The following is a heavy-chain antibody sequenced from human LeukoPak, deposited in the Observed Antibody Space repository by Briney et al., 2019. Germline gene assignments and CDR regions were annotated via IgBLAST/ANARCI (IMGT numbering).Heavy chain of an antibody. Sequence: PGGSLRLSCAAPGFTFSSYWMSWVRQAPGKGLEWVANIKQDGSEKYYVDSVKGRFTISRDNAKNSLYLQMNSLRAEDTAVYYCARTDYYYDSSGYYYPALPYNHWGQGTLVTVSS. CDR3: ARTDYYYDSSGYYYPALPYNH. CDR2: IKQDGSEK. D-gene: IGHD3-22*01. J-gene: IGHJ5*02. V-gene: IGHV3-7*01. CDR1: GFTFSSYW.